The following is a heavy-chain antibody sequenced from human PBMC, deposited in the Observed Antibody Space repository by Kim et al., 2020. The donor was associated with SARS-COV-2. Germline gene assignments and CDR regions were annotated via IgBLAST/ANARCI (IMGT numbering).Heavy chain of an antibody. Sequence: GRFTISRDNAKNSLYLQMNSLRAEDTAVYYCARVDLVGATTYYYYYGMDVWGQGTTVTVSS. V-gene: IGHV3-11*06. CDR3: ARVDLVGATTYYYYYGMDV. J-gene: IGHJ6*02. D-gene: IGHD1-26*01.